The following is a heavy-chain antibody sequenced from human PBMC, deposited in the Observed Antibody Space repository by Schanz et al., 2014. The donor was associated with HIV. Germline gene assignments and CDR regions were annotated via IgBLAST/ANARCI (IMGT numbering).Heavy chain of an antibody. CDR1: GYTFTDYF. Sequence: QVQLVQSGAAVKKPGASVKVSCKASGYTFTDYFVHWVRQAPGQGLEWMGWINPNSGGTNYAQKFQGRVTMTRDTSISTAYMELSRLRSDDTAVYYCARWGRGCSGGSCYWGYYGMDVWGQGTTVTVAS. CDR2: INPNSGGT. D-gene: IGHD2-15*01. J-gene: IGHJ6*02. V-gene: IGHV1-2*02. CDR3: ARWGRGCSGGSCYWGYYGMDV.